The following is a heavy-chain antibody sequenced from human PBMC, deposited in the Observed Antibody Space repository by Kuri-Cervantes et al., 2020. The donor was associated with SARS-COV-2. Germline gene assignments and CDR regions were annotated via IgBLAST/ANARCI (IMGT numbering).Heavy chain of an antibody. J-gene: IGHJ4*02. Sequence: SVKVSCKASGGTFSSYAISWVRQAPGQGLEWMGGIIPIFGTANYAQKFQGRVTITTDESTSTAYMELSSLRSEDTAVYYCARATGPPGYFDYWGQGTLITVSS. CDR2: IIPIFGTA. CDR3: ARATGPPGYFDY. CDR1: GGTFSSYA. V-gene: IGHV1-69*05.